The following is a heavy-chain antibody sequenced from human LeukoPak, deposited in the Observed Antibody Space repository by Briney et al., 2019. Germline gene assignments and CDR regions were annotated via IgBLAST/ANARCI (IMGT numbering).Heavy chain of an antibody. CDR3: ARDPGSGYEEHFDY. CDR1: GYTFTGYY. Sequence: ASVKVSCKASGYTFTGYYMHWVRQAPGQGLEWMGWINAKSGGTNYAQKFQGRVTMTRDTSISTAYMDLSRLRSDDTAVYYCARDPGSGYEEHFDYWGKGTLVTVSS. J-gene: IGHJ4*02. D-gene: IGHD5-12*01. CDR2: INAKSGGT. V-gene: IGHV1-2*02.